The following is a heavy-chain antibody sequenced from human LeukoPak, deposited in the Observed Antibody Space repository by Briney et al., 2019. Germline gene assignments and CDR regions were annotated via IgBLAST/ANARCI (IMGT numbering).Heavy chain of an antibody. D-gene: IGHD4-17*01. CDR3: ARVPTVTFFDY. J-gene: IGHJ4*02. CDR2: VSSSGRT. CDR1: GDSISSGSFY. Sequence: SQTLSLTCTVSGDSISSGSFYWSWIRQAAGKGLEWIGRVSSSGRTTYNPSLKSRLTISITTSKNQFSLKVTSVTAADTAVYYCARVPTVTFFDYWGQGTLVTVSS. V-gene: IGHV4-61*02.